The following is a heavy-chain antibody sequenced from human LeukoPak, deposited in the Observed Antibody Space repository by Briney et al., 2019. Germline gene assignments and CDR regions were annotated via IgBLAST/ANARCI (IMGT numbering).Heavy chain of an antibody. CDR3: ARELIGRAAAN. CDR2: ISAYNGNR. D-gene: IGHD6-13*01. J-gene: IGHJ4*02. Sequence: ASVKVSCKASGYTFTSYGISWVRQAPGQGLEWMGWISAYNGNRKHAQKFQGRLTMTTDTSTSTAYMELRSLRSDDTAVYYCARELIGRAAANWGQGTLVTVSS. CDR1: GYTFTSYG. V-gene: IGHV1-18*01.